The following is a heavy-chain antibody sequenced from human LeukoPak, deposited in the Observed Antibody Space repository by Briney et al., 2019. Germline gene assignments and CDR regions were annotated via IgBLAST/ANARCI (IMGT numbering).Heavy chain of an antibody. CDR2: IFSGSSII. Sequence: PGGSLRLSCAASGFTFSSYSMTWVRQAPGKGLEWISYIFSGSSIIYYADSVKGRFTVSRDNAKNSLYLQMHSLRDEDTAVYYCARGYTYWDYWGQGTLVTVSS. D-gene: IGHD5-18*01. V-gene: IGHV3-48*02. CDR3: ARGYTYWDY. J-gene: IGHJ4*02. CDR1: GFTFSSYS.